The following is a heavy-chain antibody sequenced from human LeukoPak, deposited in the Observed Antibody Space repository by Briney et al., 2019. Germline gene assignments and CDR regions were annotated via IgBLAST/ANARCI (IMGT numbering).Heavy chain of an antibody. V-gene: IGHV4-39*01. J-gene: IGHJ4*02. D-gene: IGHD6-13*01. CDR3: ARQGSGSSPPYFDD. CDR2: IYYSGST. Sequence: PSETLSLTCTVSGASISSSSYYWGWIRQPPGKGLEWIGSIYYSGSTYYNPSLKSRVTISVDTSKNQFSLKLSSVTAADTAVYYCARQGSGSSPPYFDDWGQGTLVTVSS. CDR1: GASISSSSYY.